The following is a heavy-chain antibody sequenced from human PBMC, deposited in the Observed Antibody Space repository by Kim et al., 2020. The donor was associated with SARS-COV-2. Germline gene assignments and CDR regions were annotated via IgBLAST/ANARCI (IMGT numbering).Heavy chain of an antibody. CDR3: ARDQSSGWYSLAGMDV. Sequence: SETLSLTCTVSGGSISSGSYYWSWIRQPAGKGLEWIGRIYTSGSTNYNPSLKSRVTISVDTSKNQFSLKLSSVTAADTAVYYCARDQSSGWYSLAGMDVWGQGTTVTVSS. CDR1: GGSISSGSYY. D-gene: IGHD6-19*01. CDR2: IYTSGST. V-gene: IGHV4-61*02. J-gene: IGHJ6*02.